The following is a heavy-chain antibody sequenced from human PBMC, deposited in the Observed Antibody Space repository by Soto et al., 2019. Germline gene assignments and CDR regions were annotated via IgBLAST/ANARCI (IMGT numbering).Heavy chain of an antibody. Sequence: QVQLVQSGGEVKKPGASVKVSCKTSGYSFTTYGISWVRQAPGQGLEWMGWISAYNGNTHYAQKLQGRVTMTTDTSTSTAYMERRSLRSDDTAVYYCEREGPAPYYYYGMDVWGQGSTVTVSS. J-gene: IGHJ6*02. V-gene: IGHV1-18*01. CDR1: GYSFTTYG. CDR2: ISAYNGNT. CDR3: EREGPAPYYYYGMDV.